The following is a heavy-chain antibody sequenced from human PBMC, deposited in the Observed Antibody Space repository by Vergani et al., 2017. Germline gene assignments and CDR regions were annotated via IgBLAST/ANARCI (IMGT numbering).Heavy chain of an antibody. CDR2: INPSGGST. Sequence: QVQLVQSGAEVKKPGASVKVSCKASGYTFTSYYMHWVRQAPGQGLEWMGIINPSGGSTSYAQKFQGRVTMTRDTSTSTVYMELSSLRSEDTAVYYGAGDSRYCSSTSCYVGRDWFDPWGQGTLVTVSS. J-gene: IGHJ5*02. D-gene: IGHD2-2*01. V-gene: IGHV1-46*01. CDR3: AGDSRYCSSTSCYVGRDWFDP. CDR1: GYTFTSYY.